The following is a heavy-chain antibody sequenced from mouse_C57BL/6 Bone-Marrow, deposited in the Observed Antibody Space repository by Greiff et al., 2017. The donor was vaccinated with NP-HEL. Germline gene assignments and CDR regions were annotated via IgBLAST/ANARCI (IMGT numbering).Heavy chain of an antibody. V-gene: IGHV14-4*01. Sequence: EVQLQQSGAELVRPGASVKLSCTASGFNIKDDYMHWVKQRPEQGLEWIGWIDPENGDTEYASKFHVKATITADTSSNTAYLQLSSLTSEDTAVYYCRGEGFAYWGQGTLVTVSA. CDR2: IDPENGDT. CDR3: RGEGFAY. CDR1: GFNIKDDY. J-gene: IGHJ3*01.